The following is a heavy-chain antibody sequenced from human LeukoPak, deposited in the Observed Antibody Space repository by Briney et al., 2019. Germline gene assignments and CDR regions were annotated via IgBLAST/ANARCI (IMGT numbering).Heavy chain of an antibody. CDR3: ARHTRDFVDY. J-gene: IGHJ4*02. CDR2: IYPGDSDT. D-gene: IGHD3-3*01. Sequence: GASLKICCKGSGSSFTSYWIGWVRQLPGKGLEWMGIIYPGDSDTRYSPSFQGQVTISADKSISTAYLQWSSLKASDTAIYYCARHTRDFVDYWGQGTLVTVSS. V-gene: IGHV5-51*01. CDR1: GSSFTSYW.